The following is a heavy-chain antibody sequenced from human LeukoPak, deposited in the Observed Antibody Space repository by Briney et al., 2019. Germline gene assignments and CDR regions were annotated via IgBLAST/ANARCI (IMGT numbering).Heavy chain of an antibody. CDR2: IKQDGSEK. D-gene: IGHD2-15*01. V-gene: IGHV3-7*01. J-gene: IGHJ5*02. Sequence: PGGSLRLSCAASGFTFSSYWMSWVRQAPGKGLEWVANIKQDGSEKYYVDSVKGRFTISRDNAKNSLYLQMNSLRAEDTAVYYCARVEKVADGLNWFDPWGQGTLVTVSS. CDR1: GFTFSSYW. CDR3: ARVEKVADGLNWFDP.